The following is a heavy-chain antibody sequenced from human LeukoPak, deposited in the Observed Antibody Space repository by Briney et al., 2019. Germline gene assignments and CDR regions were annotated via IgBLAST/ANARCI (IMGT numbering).Heavy chain of an antibody. V-gene: IGHV1-46*01. CDR3: ATRGVDIAAAGKSDY. CDR2: INPSGGST. J-gene: IGHJ4*02. D-gene: IGHD6-13*01. CDR1: GYTFTSYY. Sequence: GASVKVSCKASGYTFTSYYMHWVRQAPGQGLEWMGIINPSGGSTSYAQKFQGRVTMTRDMSTSTAYMELSSLRSEDTAVYYCATRGVDIAAAGKSDYWGQGTLVTVSS.